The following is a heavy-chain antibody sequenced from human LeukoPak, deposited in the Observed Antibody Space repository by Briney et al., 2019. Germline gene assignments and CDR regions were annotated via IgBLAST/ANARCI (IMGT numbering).Heavy chain of an antibody. J-gene: IGHJ6*03. Sequence: ASVKVSCKASGYTFTGYYMHWVRQAPGQGLEWMGWMNPNSGNTGYAQKFQGRVTMTRDTSISTAYMELSSLRSEGTAVYYCARGPPYDFWSARGYSYYYMDVWGKGTTVTVSS. CDR1: GYTFTGYY. CDR2: MNPNSGNT. D-gene: IGHD3-3*01. CDR3: ARGPPYDFWSARGYSYYYMDV. V-gene: IGHV1-8*02.